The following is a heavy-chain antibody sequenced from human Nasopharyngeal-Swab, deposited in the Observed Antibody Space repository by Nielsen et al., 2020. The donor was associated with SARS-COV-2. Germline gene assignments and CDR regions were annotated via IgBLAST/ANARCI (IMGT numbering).Heavy chain of an antibody. Sequence: GGSLRLSFAASGFTFEDYAMHWVRQAPGKGLEWVSGISWNSGSLGYADSVKGRFTISRDNAKNSLYLQMNSLRAEDTALYYCAGIAGAGGPFDYWGQGTLVTVSS. CDR2: ISWNSGSL. D-gene: IGHD6-19*01. J-gene: IGHJ4*02. CDR1: GFTFEDYA. V-gene: IGHV3-9*01. CDR3: AGIAGAGGPFDY.